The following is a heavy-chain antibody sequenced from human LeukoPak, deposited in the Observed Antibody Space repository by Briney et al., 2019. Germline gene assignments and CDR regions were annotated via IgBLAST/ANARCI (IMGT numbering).Heavy chain of an antibody. CDR3: AADRVGESVVVIAKDFQH. CDR1: GFTFTSSA. V-gene: IGHV1-58*01. CDR2: IVVGSGNT. D-gene: IGHD2-21*01. Sequence: ASVKVSCKASGFTFTSSAVQWVRQARGQRLEWIGWIVVGSGNTNYAQKFQERVTITRDMSTSTAYMELSSLRSEDTAVYYCAADRVGESVVVIAKDFQHWGQGTLVTVSS. J-gene: IGHJ1*01.